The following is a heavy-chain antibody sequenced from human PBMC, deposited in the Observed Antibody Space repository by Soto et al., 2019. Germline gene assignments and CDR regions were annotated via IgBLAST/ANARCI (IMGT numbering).Heavy chain of an antibody. V-gene: IGHV4-30-4*01. D-gene: IGHD6-6*01. CDR3: ARDSSSPRYYYYGMDV. J-gene: IGHJ6*02. CDR1: GSSISSGDYY. Sequence: SETLSLTCTVTGSSISSGDYYWSWIRQPPGKGLEWIGYIYYSGSTYYNPSLKSRVTISVDTSKNQFSLKLSSVTAADTAVYYCARDSSSPRYYYYGMDVWGQGTTVTVSS. CDR2: IYYSGST.